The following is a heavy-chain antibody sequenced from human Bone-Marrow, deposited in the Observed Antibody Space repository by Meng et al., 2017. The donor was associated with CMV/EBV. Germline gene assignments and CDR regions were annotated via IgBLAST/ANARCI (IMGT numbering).Heavy chain of an antibody. Sequence: ASVKVSCKASGYTFTSYGISWVRQAPGQRLEWMGWINPNSGGTNSAQKFQGRVTMTRDTSISTAYMELSRLRSDDTAVYYCARAIVREIILSGWDSWGQGTLVTVSS. V-gene: IGHV1-2*02. CDR3: ARAIVREIILSGWDS. CDR2: INPNSGGT. CDR1: GYTFTSYG. J-gene: IGHJ4*02. D-gene: IGHD3-10*01.